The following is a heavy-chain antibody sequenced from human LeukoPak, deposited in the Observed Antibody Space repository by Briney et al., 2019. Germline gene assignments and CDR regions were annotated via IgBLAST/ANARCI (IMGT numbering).Heavy chain of an antibody. CDR2: IYHSGST. J-gene: IGHJ4*02. Sequence: SETLSLTCAVYGGSFSSYYWGWVRQPPGKGLEWIGSIYHSGSTYYNPSLKSRVTISVDTFKNQFSLKLTSVTAADTAVYYCARDLSGVTGYTYGRGIDYWGQGTLVTVSS. D-gene: IGHD5-18*01. V-gene: IGHV4-38-2*02. CDR3: ARDLSGVTGYTYGRGIDY. CDR1: GGSFSSYY.